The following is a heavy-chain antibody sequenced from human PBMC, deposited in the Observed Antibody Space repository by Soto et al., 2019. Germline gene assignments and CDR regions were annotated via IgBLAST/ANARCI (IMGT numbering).Heavy chain of an antibody. Sequence: QVQLVQSGAEVKKPGSSVKVSCKASGGTFSSYTISWVRQAPGQGLEWMGRIIPILGIANYAQKFQGRVTITADKSTSTAYMELSSLRSEDTAVYYCASTTPGVVVVPAAIPRYYYYYMDVWGKGTTVTVSS. D-gene: IGHD2-2*02. CDR2: IIPILGIA. CDR3: ASTTPGVVVVPAAIPRYYYYYMDV. V-gene: IGHV1-69*02. J-gene: IGHJ6*03. CDR1: GGTFSSYT.